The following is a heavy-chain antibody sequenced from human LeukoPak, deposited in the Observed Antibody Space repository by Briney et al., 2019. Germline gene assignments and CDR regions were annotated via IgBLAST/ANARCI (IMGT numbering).Heavy chain of an antibody. J-gene: IGHJ6*03. D-gene: IGHD6-6*01. CDR1: GGTFSSYA. CDR3: ASENSSSYYMDV. CDR2: IIPIFGTA. V-gene: IGHV1-69*13. Sequence: SSVKVSYKASGGTFSSYAISWVRQAPGQGLEWMGGIIPIFGTANYAQKFQGRVTITADESTSTAYMELSSLRSEDTAVYYSASENSSSYYMDVWGKGTTVTVSS.